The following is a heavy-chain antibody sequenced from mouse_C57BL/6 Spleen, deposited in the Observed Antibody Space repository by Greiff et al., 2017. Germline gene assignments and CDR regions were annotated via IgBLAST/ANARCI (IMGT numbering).Heavy chain of an antibody. CDR3: ATTVEGYFDV. J-gene: IGHJ1*03. V-gene: IGHV1-52*01. CDR1: GYTFTSYW. Sequence: QVQLQQSGAELVRPGSSVKLSCKASGYTFTSYWMHWVKQRPIQGLEWIGNIDPSDSETHYNQKFKDKATLTVDKSSSTAYMQLSSLTSEDSAVYYCATTVEGYFDVWGTGTTVTVSS. CDR2: IDPSDSET. D-gene: IGHD1-1*01.